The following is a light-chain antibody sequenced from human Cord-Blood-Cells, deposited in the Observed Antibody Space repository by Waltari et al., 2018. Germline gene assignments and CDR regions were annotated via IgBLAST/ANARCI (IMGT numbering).Light chain of an antibody. Sequence: QSALTQPPSASGSPGQSVTISCTGTSSDVGGYNYVSWYQQHPGKAPKLMIYEVSKRPSGVPDRFSGSKSGNTASLTVSGLQAEDEAYYSCSSYAGSNNYVFGTGTKVTVL. CDR3: SSYAGSNNYV. J-gene: IGLJ1*01. CDR2: EVS. CDR1: SSDVGGYNY. V-gene: IGLV2-8*01.